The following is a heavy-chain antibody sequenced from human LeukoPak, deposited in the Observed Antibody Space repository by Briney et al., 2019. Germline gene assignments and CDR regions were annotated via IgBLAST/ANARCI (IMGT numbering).Heavy chain of an antibody. J-gene: IGHJ3*02. V-gene: IGHV3-30*14. CDR1: GFTFSSYA. CDR3: ARDRRAAVVSSPQNDAFDI. D-gene: IGHD6-25*01. Sequence: GGSLRLSCAASGFTFSSYAMHWVRQAPGKGLEWVAVISYDGSNKYYADSVKGRFTISRDNSKNTLYLQMNSLRAEDTAVYYCARDRRAAVVSSPQNDAFDIWGQGTMVTVSS. CDR2: ISYDGSNK.